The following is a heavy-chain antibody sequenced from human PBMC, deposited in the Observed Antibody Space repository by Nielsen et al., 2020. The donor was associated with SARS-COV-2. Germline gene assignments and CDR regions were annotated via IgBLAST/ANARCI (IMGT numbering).Heavy chain of an antibody. Sequence: WIRQPPGKGLEWIGEIYHSGSTNYNPSLKSRVTISVDKSKNQFSLKLSSVTAADTAVYYCARLESVGAPFDYWGQGTLVTVSS. D-gene: IGHD1-26*01. V-gene: IGHV4-4*02. CDR2: IYHSGST. J-gene: IGHJ4*02. CDR3: ARLESVGAPFDY.